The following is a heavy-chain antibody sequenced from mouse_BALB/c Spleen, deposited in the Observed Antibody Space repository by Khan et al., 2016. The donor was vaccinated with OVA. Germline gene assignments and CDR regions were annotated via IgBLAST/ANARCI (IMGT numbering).Heavy chain of an antibody. J-gene: IGHJ2*01. CDR2: ISDSGRT. Sequence: EVQLQESGPGLVKPSQSLSLTCNAPGYSITRHYAWNWIRQSPGNIMERMGYISDSGRTSYNPSLKSRIPITRDTSKNQFFMQLNYVNTEDTATXNCTRSGTSTTVVATHFDYWGQGTTLTVSS. V-gene: IGHV3-2*02. D-gene: IGHD1-1*01. CDR3: TRSGTSTTVVATHFDY. CDR1: GYSITRHYA.